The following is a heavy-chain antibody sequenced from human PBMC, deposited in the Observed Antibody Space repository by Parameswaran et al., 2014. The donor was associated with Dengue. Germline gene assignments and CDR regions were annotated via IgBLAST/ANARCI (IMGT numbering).Heavy chain of an antibody. CDR2: IYWDGDE. D-gene: IGHD3-16*01. CDR1: GFSLSTSGVA. V-gene: IGHV2-5*02. CDR3: AHSQDYVWYFDL. J-gene: IGHJ2*01. Sequence: LPGSGPTLVKPTQTLTLTCTFSGFSLSTSGVAVGWIRQPPGKALEWLALIYWDGDERYSPTLKSRLTITKDTSKKQVVLTMTNMGPEDTATYFCAHSQDYVWYFDLWGRGTLVTVSS.